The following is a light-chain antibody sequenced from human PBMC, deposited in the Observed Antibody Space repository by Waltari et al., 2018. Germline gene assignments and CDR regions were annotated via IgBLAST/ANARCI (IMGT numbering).Light chain of an antibody. CDR1: SSDIGTYNL. V-gene: IGLV2-23*02. J-gene: IGLJ3*02. Sequence: QSAVTQTATVSGSPGQSITISCTGTSSDIGTYNLVSWYQQHPGKAPTLILYDVNQRPSGVSNRFSGSTSGNTASLTISGLQAADEADYYCCSYAGSAISVFGGGTKVTVL. CDR2: DVN. CDR3: CSYAGSAISV.